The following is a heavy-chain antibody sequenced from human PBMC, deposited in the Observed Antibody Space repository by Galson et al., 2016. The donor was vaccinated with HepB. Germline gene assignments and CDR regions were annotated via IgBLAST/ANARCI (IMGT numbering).Heavy chain of an antibody. CDR1: GDSITATNW. V-gene: IGHV4-4*02. CDR3: AGPPLGARYYFDF. CDR2: ISHSGGT. J-gene: IGHJ4*02. D-gene: IGHD1-26*01. Sequence: ETLSLTCAVSGDSITATNWWSWVRQSPGKGLEWIGEISHSGGTSYNPSLKSRVTISVDRSKNQFSLMLNSVTAADTAVYYCAGPPLGARYYFDFWGQGTLVTVSS.